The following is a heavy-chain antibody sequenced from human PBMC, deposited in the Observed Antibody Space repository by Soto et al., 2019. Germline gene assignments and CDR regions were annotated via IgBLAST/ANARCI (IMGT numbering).Heavy chain of an antibody. J-gene: IGHJ4*02. CDR2: IIPIFGTA. CDR3: AREIYGYGGDY. V-gene: IGHV1-69*13. CDR1: GGTFSSSA. D-gene: IGHD5-18*01. Sequence: SAQVSCKASGGTFSSSAISWVRQAPGQGLEWMGGIIPIFGTANYAQKFQGRVTITADESTSTAYMELSSLRSEDTAVYYCAREIYGYGGDYWGQGTLVTVSS.